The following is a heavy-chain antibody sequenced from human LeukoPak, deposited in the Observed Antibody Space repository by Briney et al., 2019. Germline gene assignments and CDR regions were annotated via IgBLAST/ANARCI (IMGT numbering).Heavy chain of an antibody. Sequence: SETLSLTCTVSGGSISSYYWSWIRQPPGKGLEWIGYIYYSGSTNYNPSLKSRVTISVDTSKNQFSLKLSSVTAADTAVYYCARGGLLWFGELSDSNWFDPWGQGTLVTVSS. J-gene: IGHJ5*02. CDR2: IYYSGST. CDR3: ARGGLLWFGELSDSNWFDP. D-gene: IGHD3-10*01. V-gene: IGHV4-59*01. CDR1: GGSISSYY.